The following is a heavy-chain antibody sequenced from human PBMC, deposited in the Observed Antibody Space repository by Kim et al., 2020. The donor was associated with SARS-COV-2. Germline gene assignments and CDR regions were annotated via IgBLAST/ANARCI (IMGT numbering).Heavy chain of an antibody. V-gene: IGHV4-30-4*01. D-gene: IGHD3-22*01. J-gene: IGHJ3*02. CDR2: IYYSGST. CDR3: ARGGLRITMIVVVISAFDI. Sequence: SETLSLTCTVSGGSISSGDYYWSWIRQPPGKGLEWIGYIYYSGSTYYNPSLKSRVTISVDTSKNQFSLKLSSVTAADTAVYYCARGGLRITMIVVVISAFDIWGQRTMVTVSS. CDR1: GGSISSGDYY.